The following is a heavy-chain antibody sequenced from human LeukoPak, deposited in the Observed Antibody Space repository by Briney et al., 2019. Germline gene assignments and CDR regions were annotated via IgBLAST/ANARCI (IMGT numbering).Heavy chain of an antibody. Sequence: SETLSLTCTVPGGSISSSSYYWGWIRQPPGKGLEWIGSIYYSGSTYYNPSLKSRVTISVDTSKNQFSLKLSSVTAADTAVYYCARGTYDSSGYYLSGVDYWGQGTLVTVSS. CDR1: GGSISSSSYY. D-gene: IGHD3-22*01. CDR2: IYYSGST. V-gene: IGHV4-39*07. CDR3: ARGTYDSSGYYLSGVDY. J-gene: IGHJ4*02.